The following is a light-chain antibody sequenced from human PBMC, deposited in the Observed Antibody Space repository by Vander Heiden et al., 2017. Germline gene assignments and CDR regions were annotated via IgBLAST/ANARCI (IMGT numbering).Light chain of an antibody. V-gene: IGLV1-44*01. CDR1: SSHIGSNP. CDR2: SNN. CDR3: AAWDDSLNGPYVV. J-gene: IGLJ2*01. Sequence: QSVLTQPPSASGTPGHRVTVSCSGSSSHIGSNPVNCYQQLPGTAPKLLIYSNNQRPSGVPDRFSGSKSGTSASLAISGLQSEDEADYYCAAWDDSLNGPYVVFGGGTKLTVL.